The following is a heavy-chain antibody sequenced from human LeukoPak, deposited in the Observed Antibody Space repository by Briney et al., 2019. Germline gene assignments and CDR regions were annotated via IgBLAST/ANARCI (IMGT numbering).Heavy chain of an antibody. CDR2: ISYDGSNK. CDR3: AKDLFTYYYDSSGYYPFDY. Sequence: PGGSLRLSCAASGFTFSSYGMHWVRQAPGKGLEWVAVISYDGSNKYYADSVKGRFTISRDNSKNTLYLQMNSLRAEDTAVYYCAKDLFTYYYDSSGYYPFDYWGQGTLVTVSS. D-gene: IGHD3-22*01. CDR1: GFTFSSYG. V-gene: IGHV3-30*18. J-gene: IGHJ4*02.